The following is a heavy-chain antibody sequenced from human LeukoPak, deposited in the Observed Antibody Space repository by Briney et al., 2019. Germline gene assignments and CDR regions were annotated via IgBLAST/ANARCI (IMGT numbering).Heavy chain of an antibody. J-gene: IGHJ4*02. CDR2: IRSKAYGGTT. CDR1: GFTFGDYA. V-gene: IGHV3-49*03. Sequence: GGSLRLSCTASGFTFGDYAMSWFRQAPGKGLEWVGFIRSKAYGGTTEYAASVKGRFTISRDDSKSIAYMQMNSLKTEDTAVYYCTQYYYGSGSYYPFDYWGQGTLVTVSS. CDR3: TQYYYGSGSYYPFDY. D-gene: IGHD3-10*01.